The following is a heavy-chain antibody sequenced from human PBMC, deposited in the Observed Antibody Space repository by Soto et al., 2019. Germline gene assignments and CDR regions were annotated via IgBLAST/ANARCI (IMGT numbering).Heavy chain of an antibody. CDR3: AHTMPPRVADY. D-gene: IGHD2-2*01. Sequence: QITLKESGPTLVKPTQTLTLTCTFSGFSLTTSGVGVGWIRQPPGKALEWLALIYWDDDKRYSPSLKSRLTITKDTPKNQVALTMTNMDPVDTATYHCAHTMPPRVADYWGQGTLVTVYS. V-gene: IGHV2-5*02. CDR2: IYWDDDK. CDR1: GFSLTTSGVG. J-gene: IGHJ4*02.